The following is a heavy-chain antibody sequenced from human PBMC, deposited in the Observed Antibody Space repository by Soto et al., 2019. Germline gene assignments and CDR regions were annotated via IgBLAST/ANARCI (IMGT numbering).Heavy chain of an antibody. Sequence: XETLSLTGTVSGGSISSYDWSWIRQPPGKGLDWIGYIYYSGSTNYNPSRKSRVTISLDTSKNQFSLKLSSVTAADTAVYYCARDAGLDWLVDFWGQGTTVTVSS. J-gene: IGHJ6*02. V-gene: IGHV4-59*01. CDR2: IYYSGST. D-gene: IGHD3-9*01. CDR3: ARDAGLDWLVDF. CDR1: GGSISSYD.